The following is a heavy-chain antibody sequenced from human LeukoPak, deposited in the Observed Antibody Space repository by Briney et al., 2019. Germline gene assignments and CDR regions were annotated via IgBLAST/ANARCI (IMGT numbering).Heavy chain of an antibody. CDR2: IIPIFGTA. CDR3: ARGGQLLWFGELWTNWFDP. V-gene: IGHV1-69*05. J-gene: IGHJ5*02. CDR1: GGTFISYA. Sequence: SVKVSCKASGGTFISYAISWVRQAPGQGREWMGGIIPIFGTANYAQKFQGRVTITTDESTSTAYMELSSLRSEDTAVYYCARGGQLLWFGELWTNWFDPWGQGTLVTVSS. D-gene: IGHD3-10*01.